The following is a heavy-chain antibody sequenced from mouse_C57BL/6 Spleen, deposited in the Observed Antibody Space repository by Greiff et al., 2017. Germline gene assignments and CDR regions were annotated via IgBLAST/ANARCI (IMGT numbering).Heavy chain of an antibody. V-gene: IGHV1-85*01. CDR1: GYTFTSYD. D-gene: IGHD1-1*01. CDR2: IYPRDGST. Sequence: VQLQQSGPELVKPGASVKLSCKASGYTFTSYDINWVKQRPGQGLAWIGWIYPRDGSTTYNEKFKGKATLTVDTSSSTAYMELHSLTSEDAAVYCCALFITTVVATRYFDVWGTGTTVTVSS. J-gene: IGHJ1*03. CDR3: ALFITTVVATRYFDV.